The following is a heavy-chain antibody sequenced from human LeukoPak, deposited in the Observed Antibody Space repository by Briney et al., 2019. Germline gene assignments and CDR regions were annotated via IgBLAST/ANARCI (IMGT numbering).Heavy chain of an antibody. J-gene: IGHJ6*02. D-gene: IGHD6-19*01. CDR2: IYYSGST. CDR3: ARQRGSIAVAGPPYYYGMDV. V-gene: IGHV4-59*08. Sequence: SETLSLTCTVSGGSISSYYWSWIRQPPGKGLEWIGYIYYSGSTYYNPSLKSRVTISVDTSKNQFSLKLSSVTAADTAVYYCARQRGSIAVAGPPYYYGMDVWGQGTTVTVSS. CDR1: GGSISSYY.